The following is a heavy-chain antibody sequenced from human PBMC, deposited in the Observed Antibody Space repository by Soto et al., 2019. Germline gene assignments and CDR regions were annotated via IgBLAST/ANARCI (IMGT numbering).Heavy chain of an antibody. Sequence: ASVKVSCKTSGYTFSNYGITWVRQAPGQPLEWLGWISLYSDGTNYAQKLQGRVSMTTDTSTTTAYMELRSLRSDDTAVYYCARVVPGAEAWFGPWGQGTLVTAPQ. CDR2: ISLYSDGT. CDR3: ARVVPGAEAWFGP. J-gene: IGHJ5*02. D-gene: IGHD2-2*01. CDR1: GYTFSNYG. V-gene: IGHV1-18*01.